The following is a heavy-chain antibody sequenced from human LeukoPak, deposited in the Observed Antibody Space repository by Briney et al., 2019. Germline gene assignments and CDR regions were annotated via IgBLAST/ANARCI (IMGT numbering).Heavy chain of an antibody. Sequence: PSETLSLTCAVYGGSFSGYYWSWIRQPAGKGLEWIGRIYTSGSTNYNPSLKSRVTMSVDTSKNQFSLKLSSVTAADTAVYYCARDARWGYYYYMDVWGKGTTVTISS. D-gene: IGHD3-16*01. J-gene: IGHJ6*03. CDR3: ARDARWGYYYYMDV. CDR1: GGSFSGYY. CDR2: IYTSGST. V-gene: IGHV4-4*07.